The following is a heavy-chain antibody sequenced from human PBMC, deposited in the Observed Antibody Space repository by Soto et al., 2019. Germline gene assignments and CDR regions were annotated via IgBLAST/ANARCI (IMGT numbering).Heavy chain of an antibody. CDR1: GGSISSGDYY. Sequence: PSETLSLTCTVSGGSISSGDYYWSWIRQPPGKGLEWIGYIYYSGSTYYNPSLKSRVIISVDTSKNQFSLKLSSVTAADTAVYYCARDPTTVTTYYYYGMDVWGQGTTVTVSS. V-gene: IGHV4-30-4*01. D-gene: IGHD4-17*01. CDR3: ARDPTTVTTYYYYGMDV. CDR2: IYYSGST. J-gene: IGHJ6*02.